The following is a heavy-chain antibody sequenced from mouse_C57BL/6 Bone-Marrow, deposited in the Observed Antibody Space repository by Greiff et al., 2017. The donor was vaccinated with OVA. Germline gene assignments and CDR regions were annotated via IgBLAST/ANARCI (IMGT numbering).Heavy chain of an antibody. J-gene: IGHJ4*01. V-gene: IGHV14-4*01. D-gene: IGHD1-1*01. Sequence: VQLQQSGAELVRPGASVKLSCTASGFNIKDDYMHWVKQRPEQGLEWIGWIDPENGDTEYASKFQGKATITADTSSNTAYLQLSSLTSEDTAVYYCTHYYYGSSYPLAMDYWGQGTSVTVSS. CDR1: GFNIKDDY. CDR3: THYYYGSSYPLAMDY. CDR2: IDPENGDT.